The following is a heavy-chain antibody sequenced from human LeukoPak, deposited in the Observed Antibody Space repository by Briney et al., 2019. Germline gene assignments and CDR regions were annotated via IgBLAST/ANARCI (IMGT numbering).Heavy chain of an antibody. CDR3: AKDVPYGSWAPSFDY. V-gene: IGHV3-23*01. CDR2: ISGSGGST. Sequence: GGSLRLSCVASGFTFSSYAMSWVRQAPGKGLEWVSAISGSGGSTYYADSVKGRFTISRDNSKNALYLQMNSLRAEDTAVYYCAKDVPYGSWAPSFDYWGQGTLVTVSS. J-gene: IGHJ4*02. CDR1: GFTFSSYA. D-gene: IGHD3-10*01.